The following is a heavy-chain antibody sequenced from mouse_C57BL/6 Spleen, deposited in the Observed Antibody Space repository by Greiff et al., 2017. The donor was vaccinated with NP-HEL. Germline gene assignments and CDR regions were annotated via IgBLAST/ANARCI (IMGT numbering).Heavy chain of an antibody. CDR3: TTFYYYGSSYDYFDY. CDR2: IDPEDGDT. V-gene: IGHV14-1*01. Sequence: EVQLQQSGAELVRPGASVKLSCTASGFNIKDYYMHWVKQRPEQGLEWIGRIDPEDGDTEYASKFQGKATMTADTSSNTAYLQLSILTSEYTAVYYCTTFYYYGSSYDYFDYWGQGTTLTVSS. CDR1: GFNIKDYY. D-gene: IGHD1-1*01. J-gene: IGHJ2*01.